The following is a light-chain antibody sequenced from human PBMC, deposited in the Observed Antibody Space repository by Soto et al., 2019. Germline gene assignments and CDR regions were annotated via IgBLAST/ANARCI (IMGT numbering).Light chain of an antibody. Sequence: DIQMTQSPSTLSASVVDRVTITCLASQSISSWLAWYQQKPGKAPKLLIYDVSSLESGVPSRFSGSGSGTEFTFTISSLQPDDFASYYCQQYNSYPLTFGGGTKVDI. CDR2: DVS. J-gene: IGKJ4*01. V-gene: IGKV1-5*01. CDR3: QQYNSYPLT. CDR1: QSISSW.